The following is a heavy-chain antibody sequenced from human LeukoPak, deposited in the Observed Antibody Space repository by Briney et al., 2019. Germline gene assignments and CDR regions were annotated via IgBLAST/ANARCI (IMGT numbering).Heavy chain of an antibody. CDR2: IYYSGST. Sequence: SETLSLTCTVSGGSISSYYWSRIRQPPGKGLEWIGYIYYSGSTNYNPSLKSRVTISVDTSKNQFSLKLSSVTAADTAVYYCARGGGYSSGWTYWGQGTLVTVSS. CDR1: GGSISSYY. J-gene: IGHJ4*02. CDR3: ARGGGYSSGWTY. V-gene: IGHV4-59*01. D-gene: IGHD6-19*01.